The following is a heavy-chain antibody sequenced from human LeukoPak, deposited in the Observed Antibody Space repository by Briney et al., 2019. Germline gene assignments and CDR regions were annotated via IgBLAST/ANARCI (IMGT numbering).Heavy chain of an antibody. CDR3: ARIPPYSSGWYYFDY. CDR1: GFSLRTVGMR. Sequence: SGPTLVKSTQTLTLTCTFSGFSLRTVGMRVSWIRQPPGKALEWLARINWDDDKFYSTSLKTRLSISKDTSKNQVVLTMTNMDPVDTATYYCARIPPYSSGWYYFDYWGQGTLVTVSS. D-gene: IGHD6-19*01. J-gene: IGHJ4*02. CDR2: INWDDDK. V-gene: IGHV2-70*04.